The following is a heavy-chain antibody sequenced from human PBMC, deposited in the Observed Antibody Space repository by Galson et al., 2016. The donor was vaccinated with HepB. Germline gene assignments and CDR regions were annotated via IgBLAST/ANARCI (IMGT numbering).Heavy chain of an antibody. D-gene: IGHD3-10*01. Sequence: PALVKPTQTLTLTCTFSGFSLSTRGVGVGWIRQPPGKALEWLALIYWDADKRYSPSLKSRLTITKDTSKNQVVLTMTNMDPVDTATYYCARLITMTQAVIIAPFDYWGQGTLVTVSS. V-gene: IGHV2-5*02. CDR1: GFSLSTRGVG. CDR2: IYWDADK. CDR3: ARLITMTQAVIIAPFDY. J-gene: IGHJ4*02.